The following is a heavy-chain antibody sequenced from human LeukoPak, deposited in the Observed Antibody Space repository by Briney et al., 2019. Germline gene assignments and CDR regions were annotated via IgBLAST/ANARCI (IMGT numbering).Heavy chain of an antibody. CDR2: IFHSGTT. Sequence: SETLSLTCTVSGGSISSYYWSRIRQPPGKGLEWIGYIFHSGTTNYNPSLKSRVTISVDTSTNQFSLKLSSVTAADTAVYYCARAYSSRGRFDPWGQGTLVTVSS. CDR3: ARAYSSRGRFDP. V-gene: IGHV4-59*01. D-gene: IGHD6-13*01. J-gene: IGHJ5*02. CDR1: GGSISSYY.